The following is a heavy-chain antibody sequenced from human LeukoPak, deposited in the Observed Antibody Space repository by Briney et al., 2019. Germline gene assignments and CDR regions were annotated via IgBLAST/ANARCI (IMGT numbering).Heavy chain of an antibody. V-gene: IGHV3-23*01. D-gene: IGHD6-19*01. CDR2: ISGSGGST. J-gene: IGHJ1*01. CDR3: AKSLSSGWYDGYFQH. CDR1: GFTFSSYA. Sequence: GGSLRLSCAASGFTFSSYAVSWVRQAPGKGLEWVSAISGSGGSTYYADSVKGRFTISRDNSKNTLYLQMNSLRAEDTAVYYCAKSLSSGWYDGYFQHWGQGTLVTVSS.